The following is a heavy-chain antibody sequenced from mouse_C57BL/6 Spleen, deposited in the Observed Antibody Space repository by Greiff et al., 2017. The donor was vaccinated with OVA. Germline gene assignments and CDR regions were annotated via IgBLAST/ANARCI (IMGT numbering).Heavy chain of an antibody. V-gene: IGHV5-16*01. Sequence: EVKLVESEGGLVQPGSSMKLSCTVSGFTFSDYYMAWVRQVPEKGLEWVANINYDGSSTYYLDSLKSRFFISRDNAKNILYLQMSSLKSEDTATYYCARDKGTTGYAMDYWGQGTSVTVSS. J-gene: IGHJ4*01. D-gene: IGHD1-1*01. CDR2: INYDGSST. CDR1: GFTFSDYY. CDR3: ARDKGTTGYAMDY.